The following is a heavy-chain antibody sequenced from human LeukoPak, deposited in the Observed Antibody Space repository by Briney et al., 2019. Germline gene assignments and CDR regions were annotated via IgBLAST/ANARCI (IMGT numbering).Heavy chain of an antibody. Sequence: PSETLSLTCAVFGGSFSGYYLSWIRQPPGKGLEWIGEINHSGITNYNPSLKSRVTISVDTSKNQFSLKLSSVTAADTAVYYCARGADYYDSSGYSPRLVYWGQGTLVTVSS. CDR1: GGSFSGYY. CDR2: INHSGIT. V-gene: IGHV4-34*01. CDR3: ARGADYYDSSGYSPRLVY. J-gene: IGHJ4*02. D-gene: IGHD3-22*01.